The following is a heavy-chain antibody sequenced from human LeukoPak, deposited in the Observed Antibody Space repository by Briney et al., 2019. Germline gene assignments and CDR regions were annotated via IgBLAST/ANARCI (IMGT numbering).Heavy chain of an antibody. J-gene: IGHJ4*02. V-gene: IGHV4-39*07. CDR3: ARGYSPFDY. D-gene: IGHD3-22*01. Sequence: SETLSLTCTVSGDSISTRTYHWGWIRQPPGKGLEWIGTIYYSGSTNHNPSLKSRATISVDTSKNQFSLKLSSVTAADTAVYYCARGYSPFDYWGQGTLVPVSS. CDR1: GDSISTRTYH. CDR2: IYYSGST.